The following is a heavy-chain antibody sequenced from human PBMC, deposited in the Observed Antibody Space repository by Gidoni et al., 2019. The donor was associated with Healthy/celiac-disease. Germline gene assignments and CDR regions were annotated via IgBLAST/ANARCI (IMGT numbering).Heavy chain of an antibody. Sequence: QITLKESGPTLVKPTQTLTLTCTFSGFSLSTSGVGVGWSRQPPGKALEWLALIYCDADKRYSPSLKSRLTITKDTSKNQVVLTMTNMDPVDTATYYCARNPSVTILVPAASDWFDPWGQGTLVTVSS. V-gene: IGHV2-5*02. J-gene: IGHJ5*02. CDR3: ARNPSVTILVPAASDWFDP. CDR1: GFSLSTSGVG. CDR2: IYCDADK. D-gene: IGHD2-2*01.